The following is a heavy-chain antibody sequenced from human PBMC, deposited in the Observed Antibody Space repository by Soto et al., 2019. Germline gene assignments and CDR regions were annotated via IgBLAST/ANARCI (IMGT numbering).Heavy chain of an antibody. CDR2: ISSSSSYI. CDR3: ARELRYFDWLYQYYFDY. Sequence: EVQLVESGGGLVKPGGSLRLSCAASGFTFSSYSMNWVRQAPGKGLEWVSSISSSSSYIYYADSVKGRFTISRDNAKNSLYLQMNSLRAEDTAVYYCARELRYFDWLYQYYFDYWGQGTLVTVSS. D-gene: IGHD3-9*01. J-gene: IGHJ4*02. V-gene: IGHV3-21*01. CDR1: GFTFSSYS.